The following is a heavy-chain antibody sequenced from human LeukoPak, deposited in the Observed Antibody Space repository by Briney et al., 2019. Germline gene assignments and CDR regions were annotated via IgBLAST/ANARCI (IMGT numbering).Heavy chain of an antibody. CDR3: ARLSLYGGWLYLDY. V-gene: IGHV4-59*01. Sequence: SETLSLTCTVSGGSISSYYWSWIRQPPGKGLEWIGYIYYSGSTNYNPSLKSRVTISVDTSKNQFSLTLSSVTAADTAVYYCARLSLYGGWLYLDYWGQGTLVTVSS. CDR2: IYYSGST. J-gene: IGHJ4*02. D-gene: IGHD3-22*01. CDR1: GGSISSYY.